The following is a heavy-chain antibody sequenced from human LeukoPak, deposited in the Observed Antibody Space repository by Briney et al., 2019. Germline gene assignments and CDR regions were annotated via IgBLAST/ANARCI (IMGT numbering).Heavy chain of an antibody. CDR2: INHSGST. CDR3: ASGGVAMGY. V-gene: IGHV4-34*01. Sequence: SESLSLTCAVYGGSFSGYYWSWIRQPPGKGLEWIGEINHSGSTNYNPSLKSRVTISVDPSKNQFSLKLSSVTAADTAVYYWASGGVAMGYWGQGTLVTVSS. J-gene: IGHJ4*02. D-gene: IGHD3-3*01. CDR1: GGSFSGYY.